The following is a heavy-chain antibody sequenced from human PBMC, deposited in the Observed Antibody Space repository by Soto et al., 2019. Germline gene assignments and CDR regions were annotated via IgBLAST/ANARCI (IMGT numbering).Heavy chain of an antibody. CDR3: AREDIVVVPAAFDY. CDR1: GFTFSSYG. Sequence: GVSLRLSCAASGFTFSSYGMHWVRQAPGKGLEWVAVIWYDGSNKYYADSVKGRFTISRDNSKNTLYLQMNSLRAEDTAVYYCAREDIVVVPAAFDYWGQGTLVTVSS. CDR2: IWYDGSNK. D-gene: IGHD2-2*01. J-gene: IGHJ4*02. V-gene: IGHV3-33*01.